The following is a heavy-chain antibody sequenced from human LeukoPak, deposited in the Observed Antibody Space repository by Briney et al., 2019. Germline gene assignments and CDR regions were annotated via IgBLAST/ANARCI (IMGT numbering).Heavy chain of an antibody. Sequence: PGGSLRLSCVASGFFFGSYGMHWVRQAPGKGLEWVAFIRYDENNKYYTDSVKGRFTVSRDNSKNTLYLQMNSLRDEDTAVYYCAKELGGIDYWGQGTLVTVS. D-gene: IGHD3-3*02. CDR2: IRYDENNK. CDR1: GFFFGSYG. V-gene: IGHV3-30*02. J-gene: IGHJ4*02. CDR3: AKELGGIDY.